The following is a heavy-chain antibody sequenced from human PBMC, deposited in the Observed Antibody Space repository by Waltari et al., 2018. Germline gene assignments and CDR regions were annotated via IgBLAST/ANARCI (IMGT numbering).Heavy chain of an antibody. D-gene: IGHD6-19*01. Sequence: EIQLVESGGGLVKPGGSLRLSCAASGFSFRDYTMNWIRQSPGKGLGWVPSISGTRGYIYYADSVKGRFTVSRDNAQNALFLQMNSLRREDTGVCSRGAGRGGWGPGTLVVVSS. CDR3: GAGRGG. J-gene: IGHJ4*02. V-gene: IGHV3-21*02. CDR1: GFSFRDYT. CDR2: ISGTRGYI.